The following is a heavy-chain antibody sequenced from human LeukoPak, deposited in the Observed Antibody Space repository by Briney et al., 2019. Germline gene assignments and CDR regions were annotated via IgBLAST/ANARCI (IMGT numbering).Heavy chain of an antibody. J-gene: IGHJ3*02. V-gene: IGHV3-11*01. D-gene: IGHD5-18*01. Sequence: GGSLRLSCAASGFTFSDYYMSWIRQAPGKGLEWVSYISSSGSTIYYADSVKGRFTISRDNAKNSLYLQMNSLRAEDTAVYYCARGLYLGGYSYGTTDAFDIWGQGTMVTVSS. CDR2: ISSSGSTI. CDR1: GFTFSDYY. CDR3: ARGLYLGGYSYGTTDAFDI.